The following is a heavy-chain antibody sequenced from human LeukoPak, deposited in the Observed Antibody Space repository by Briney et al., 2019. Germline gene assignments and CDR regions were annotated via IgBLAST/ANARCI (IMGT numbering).Heavy chain of an antibody. J-gene: IGHJ4*02. CDR2: IYYSGST. D-gene: IGHD6-19*01. CDR3: ASQRHSSGWDNDY. V-gene: IGHV4-39*01. Sequence: KPSETLSLTCTVSGGSISSSSYYWGWLRQPPGKGLEWIGSIYYSGSTYYNPSLKSRVTISVDTSKNQFSLKLSSVTAADTAVYYCASQRHSSGWDNDYWGQGTLVTVSS. CDR1: GGSISSSSYY.